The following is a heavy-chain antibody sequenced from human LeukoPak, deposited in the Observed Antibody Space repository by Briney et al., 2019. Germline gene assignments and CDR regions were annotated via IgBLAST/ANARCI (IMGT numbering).Heavy chain of an antibody. V-gene: IGHV3-64*01. CDR2: ISSNGGTT. Sequence: GGSLRLSCAASGFTFSSYAMHWVRQAPGKGLEYVSAISSNGGTTYYANSVKGRFTISRDNSKNTLYLQMNSLRAEDTAVYYCAKVAADEFDYWGQGTLVTVSS. CDR1: GFTFSSYA. CDR3: AKVAADEFDY. D-gene: IGHD6-13*01. J-gene: IGHJ4*02.